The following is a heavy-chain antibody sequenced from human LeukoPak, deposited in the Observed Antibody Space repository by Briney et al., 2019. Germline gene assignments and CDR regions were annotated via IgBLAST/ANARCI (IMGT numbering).Heavy chain of an antibody. V-gene: IGHV4-4*07. CDR1: GGSISSYY. J-gene: IGHJ4*02. CDR3: AIEGSSGYYRPFDY. CDR2: IYTSGST. Sequence: WETLSLTCTVSGGSISSYYWSWIRQPAGKGLEWIGRIYTSGSTNYNPSLKSRVTMSVDTSKNQFSLKLTSVTAADTAVYYCAIEGSSGYYRPFDYWGQGTLVTVSS. D-gene: IGHD3-22*01.